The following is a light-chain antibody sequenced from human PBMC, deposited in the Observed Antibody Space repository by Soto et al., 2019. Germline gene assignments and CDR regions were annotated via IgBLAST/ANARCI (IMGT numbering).Light chain of an antibody. J-gene: IGKJ1*01. CDR2: GAS. Sequence: EMVLTQSPGTLSLSPGERATLSCRASQSVGVSYLAWYQQKPGQAPRLLINGASSRATGIPDRFSGSGSGTDFTLTISRLEPEDFAVYYCQQYGSSSWTFGQGTKVEIK. CDR3: QQYGSSSWT. CDR1: QSVGVSY. V-gene: IGKV3-20*01.